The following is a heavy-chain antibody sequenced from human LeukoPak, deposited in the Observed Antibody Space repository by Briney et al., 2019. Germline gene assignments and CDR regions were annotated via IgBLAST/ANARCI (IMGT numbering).Heavy chain of an antibody. V-gene: IGHV1-46*01. J-gene: IGHJ6*03. CDR3: AREQIGGLSGNLGGLFAMYYTYYYMDV. CDR2: INPSDGAT. D-gene: IGHD3-16*01. CDR1: GYTFTKYY. Sequence: RASVKVSGKASGYTFTKYYIHWVRQAPGQGLEWMGMINPSDGATTYAQRFQGRVTMTRDMSTTTVYMDLRSLRSGDTAVYFCAREQIGGLSGNLGGLFAMYYTYYYMDVWGRGTTVTVSS.